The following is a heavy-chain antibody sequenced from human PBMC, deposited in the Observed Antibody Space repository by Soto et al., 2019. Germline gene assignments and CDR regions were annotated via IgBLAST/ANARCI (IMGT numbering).Heavy chain of an antibody. D-gene: IGHD2-15*01. CDR2: IIPIFGTA. V-gene: IGHV1-69*12. CDR3: ARAGGCSGGSCLNWFDP. J-gene: IGHJ5*02. CDR1: GGTFSSYA. Sequence: QVQLVQSGAAVKKPGSSVKVSCKASGGTFSSYAISWVRQAPGQGLEWMGGIIPIFGTANYAQKFQGRVTITADESTSTAYMELSSLRSEDTAVYYCARAGGCSGGSCLNWFDPWGQGTLVTVSS.